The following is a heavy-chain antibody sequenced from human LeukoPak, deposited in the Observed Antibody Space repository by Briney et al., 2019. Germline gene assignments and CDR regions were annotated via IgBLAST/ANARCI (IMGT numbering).Heavy chain of an antibody. CDR1: GFTFSSYS. CDR3: ARAIGGSGSYYDS. V-gene: IGHV3-21*03. Sequence: GGSLRLSCAASGFTFSSYSMNWVRQAPGKGLEWVSSISSSSSYIYQADSVKGRFTISRDNAKNSLYLQMNSLRAEDTAVYYCARAIGGSGSYYDSWGQGNLVTVSS. CDR2: ISSSSSYI. D-gene: IGHD3-10*01. J-gene: IGHJ4*02.